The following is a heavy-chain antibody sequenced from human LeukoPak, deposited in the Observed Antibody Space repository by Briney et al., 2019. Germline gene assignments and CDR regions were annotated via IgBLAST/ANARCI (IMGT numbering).Heavy chain of an antibody. V-gene: IGHV3-7*04. J-gene: IGHJ4*02. CDR2: IKQEGGEK. CDR1: GFTFSSYW. Sequence: PGGSLRLSCAASGFTFSSYWMSWVRQAPGKGLEWVANIKQEGGEKNYVDSVKGRFTISRDNAKNSLYLQMNSLRAEDTAVYYCARPYSSGWSFDYWGQGTLVIVSS. CDR3: ARPYSSGWSFDY. D-gene: IGHD6-19*01.